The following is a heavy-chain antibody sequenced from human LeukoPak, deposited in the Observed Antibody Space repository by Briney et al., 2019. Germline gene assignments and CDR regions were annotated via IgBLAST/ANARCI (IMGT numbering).Heavy chain of an antibody. Sequence: SETLSLTCAVSGYSISIGYYWGWIRQPPGKGLEWIGSIYHSGSTYYNPSLKSRVTISVDTSKNQFSLKLSSVTAADTAVYYCARPSTWATVTRYWYFDLWGRGTLVTVSS. CDR3: ARPSTWATVTRYWYFDL. CDR2: IYHSGST. V-gene: IGHV4-38-2*01. D-gene: IGHD4-17*01. J-gene: IGHJ2*01. CDR1: GYSISIGYY.